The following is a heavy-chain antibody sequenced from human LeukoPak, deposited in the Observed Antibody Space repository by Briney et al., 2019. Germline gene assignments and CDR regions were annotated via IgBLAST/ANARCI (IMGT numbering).Heavy chain of an antibody. CDR1: GFTFSDYW. J-gene: IGHJ4*02. V-gene: IGHV3-7*01. Sequence: GGSLRLSCAASGFTFSDYWMSWIRQAPGKGLEWVASIKQDASDKYYVDSVKGRFTISKDNAKNSLYLQMNSLRGEDTAVYYCTRANYCFDYWGQGTRVTVS. CDR2: IKQDASDK. CDR3: TRANYCFDY.